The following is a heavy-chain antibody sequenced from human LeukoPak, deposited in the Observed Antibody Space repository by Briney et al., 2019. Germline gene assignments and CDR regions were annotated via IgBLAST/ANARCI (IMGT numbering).Heavy chain of an antibody. D-gene: IGHD6-13*01. CDR3: LRDRGYSTYDC. CDR1: AFTFSDYW. CDR2: VKQGGREK. J-gene: IGHJ4*02. Sequence: GSLRLSCAASAFTFSDYWMNWVRQAPGKGLEWVASVKQGGREKRYVDSVKGRFTISGDQAKNSLYLQMNTLRAEDTAVYYCLRDRGYSTYDCWGQGTLVT. V-gene: IGHV3-7*01.